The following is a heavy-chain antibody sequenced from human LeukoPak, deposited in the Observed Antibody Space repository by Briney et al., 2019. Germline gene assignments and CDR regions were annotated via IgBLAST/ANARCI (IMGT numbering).Heavy chain of an antibody. CDR3: ARENVDRGTVEWLTYFDY. Sequence: SQTLSLTCTVSGGSISSGDYYWSWIRQPPGKGLEWIGYIYYSGSTYYNPSLKSRVTISVDTSKNQFSLKLSSVTAADTAVYYCARENVDRGTVEWLTYFDYWGQGTLVTVSS. CDR2: IYYSGST. V-gene: IGHV4-30-4*08. J-gene: IGHJ4*02. CDR1: GGSISSGDYY. D-gene: IGHD3-3*01.